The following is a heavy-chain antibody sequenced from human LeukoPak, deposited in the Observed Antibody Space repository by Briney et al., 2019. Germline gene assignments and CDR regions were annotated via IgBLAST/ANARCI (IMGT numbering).Heavy chain of an antibody. D-gene: IGHD3-10*01. V-gene: IGHV4-59*01. Sequence: SETLSLTCTVSGGSINDYYWNWVRQPPGKGLEWIGYIYYRGDTNSNPSLKGRVTTSIDTSKKEFSLKLSSVTAADTAVYYCAGVFSGRRPFELWGQGTLVTVSS. CDR1: GGSINDYY. J-gene: IGHJ4*02. CDR2: IYYRGDT. CDR3: AGVFSGRRPFEL.